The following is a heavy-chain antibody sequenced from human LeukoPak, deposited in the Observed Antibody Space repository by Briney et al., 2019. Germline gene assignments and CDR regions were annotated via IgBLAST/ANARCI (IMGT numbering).Heavy chain of an antibody. Sequence: GGSLRLSCAASGFTFSSYSMNWVRQAPGKGLEWVSSISSSSSYIYYADSVKGRFTISRDNAKNSLYLQMNSLRAEDTAVYYCARGYSSGWDEVSWGQGTLVTVSS. D-gene: IGHD6-19*01. CDR3: ARGYSSGWDEVS. CDR1: GFTFSSYS. CDR2: ISSSSSYI. J-gene: IGHJ4*02. V-gene: IGHV3-21*01.